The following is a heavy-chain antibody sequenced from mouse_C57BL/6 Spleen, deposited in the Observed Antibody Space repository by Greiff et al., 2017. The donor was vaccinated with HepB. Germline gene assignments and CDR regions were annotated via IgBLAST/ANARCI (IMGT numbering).Heavy chain of an antibody. CDR1: GYTFTDYE. CDR3: TRRGYGSSPDWFAY. J-gene: IGHJ3*01. D-gene: IGHD1-1*01. V-gene: IGHV1-15*01. CDR2: IAPETGGT. Sequence: QVQLKQSGAELVRPGASVTLSCKASGYTFTDYEMHWVKQTPVHGLEWIGAIAPETGGTAYNQKFKGKAILTADKSSSTAYMELRSLTSEDSAVYYCTRRGYGSSPDWFAYWGQGTLVTVSA.